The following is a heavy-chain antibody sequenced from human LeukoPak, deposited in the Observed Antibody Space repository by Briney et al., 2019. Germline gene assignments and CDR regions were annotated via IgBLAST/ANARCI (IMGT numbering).Heavy chain of an antibody. CDR3: ARGGFDF. V-gene: IGHV3-74*01. J-gene: IGHJ4*02. CDR2: SRT. Sequence: SRTSYADSVKGRFTTSRDNAKNTLYLQVNSLRDEDTAVYYCARGGFDFWGQGTLVTVSS.